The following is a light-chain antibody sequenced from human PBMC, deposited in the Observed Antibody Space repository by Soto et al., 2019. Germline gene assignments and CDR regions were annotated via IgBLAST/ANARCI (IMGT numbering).Light chain of an antibody. CDR2: GAS. CDR3: QQYGSSGT. J-gene: IGKJ1*01. V-gene: IGKV3-20*01. Sequence: EIVLTQSPGTLSLSPGERATLSCRANPSGSNNYLAWYQQKPGQAPRLLIYGASNRATGIPDRFSGSGSGTDFTLTISRLEPEDFAVYYCQQYGSSGTFGQGTKVEIK. CDR1: PSGSNNY.